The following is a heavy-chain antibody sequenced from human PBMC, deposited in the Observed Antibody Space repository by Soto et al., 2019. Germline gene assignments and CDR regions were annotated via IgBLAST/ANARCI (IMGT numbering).Heavy chain of an antibody. D-gene: IGHD1-26*01. CDR3: ARRSYSGSYLDYYYYYGMDV. CDR1: GYSFTSYW. J-gene: IGHJ6*02. Sequence: GESLKISCKGSGYSFTSYWIGWVRQMPGKGLEWMGIIYPGDSDTRYSPSFQGQVTISADKSISTAYLQWSSLKASDTAMYYCARRSYSGSYLDYYYYYGMDVWGQGTTVTVSS. CDR2: IYPGDSDT. V-gene: IGHV5-51*01.